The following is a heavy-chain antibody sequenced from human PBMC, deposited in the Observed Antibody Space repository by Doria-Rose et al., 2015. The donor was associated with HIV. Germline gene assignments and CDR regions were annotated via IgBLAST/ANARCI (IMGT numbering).Heavy chain of an antibody. V-gene: IGHV1-3*01. J-gene: IGHJ4*02. CDR3: AGDRSGGTSGSYYYDF. CDR2: IIAGNGNT. D-gene: IGHD1-1*01. CDR1: GYTFTNYG. Sequence: PGASVKVSCKASGYTFTNYGIHWVRQTPGQRLEWVGWIIAGNGNTKYSQKFHDRITITRDTSASAAYMELSSLRSEDTAVYYCAGDRSGGTSGSYYYDFWGQGTLVTISS.